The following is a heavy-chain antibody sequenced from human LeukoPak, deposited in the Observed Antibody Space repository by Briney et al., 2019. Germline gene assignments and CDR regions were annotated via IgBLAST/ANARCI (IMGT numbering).Heavy chain of an antibody. CDR1: GFTFSSYG. CDR2: IRYDGSSK. J-gene: IGHJ4*02. Sequence: GGSLRLSCAASGFTFSSYGMHWVRQAPGKGLEWVAFIRYDGSSKYYADSVKGRFTISRDNSKNTLYLQMNSLRAEDTAVYYCAKDGDWTTTGYFDYWGQGTLVTVSS. CDR3: AKDGDWTTTGYFDY. D-gene: IGHD2-21*02. V-gene: IGHV3-30*02.